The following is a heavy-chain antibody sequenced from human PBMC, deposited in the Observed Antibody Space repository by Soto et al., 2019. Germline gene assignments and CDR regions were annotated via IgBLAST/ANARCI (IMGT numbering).Heavy chain of an antibody. V-gene: IGHV3-43*01. CDR1: GFTFDDYT. J-gene: IGHJ4*02. CDR3: AKDINNYYDAFGGFDY. Sequence: GGSLRLSCAASGFTFDDYTMHWVRQAPGKGLEWVSLITWDGGNTYYSDSVKGRFTISRDNSKNSLYLLMNSLRTEDTALYYCAKDINNYYDAFGGFDYWGQGNLVTVSS. CDR2: ITWDGGNT. D-gene: IGHD3-22*01.